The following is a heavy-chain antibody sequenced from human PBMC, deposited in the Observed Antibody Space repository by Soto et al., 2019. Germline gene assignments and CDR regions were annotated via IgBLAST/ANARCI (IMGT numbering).Heavy chain of an antibody. V-gene: IGHV3-74*01. D-gene: IGHD3-10*01. CDR2: INGDGSIT. J-gene: IGHJ3*02. CDR3: ARGGVPAALDI. Sequence: VQLVESGGALVQSGGSLRLSCAVSGFTLRNYYMHWARQAPGKGLVWVSHINGDGSITDYADSVKGRFTISRDNAKNTLYLQMNSLRVEDTAVYYCARGGVPAALDIWGEGTMVPVSS. CDR1: GFTLRNYY.